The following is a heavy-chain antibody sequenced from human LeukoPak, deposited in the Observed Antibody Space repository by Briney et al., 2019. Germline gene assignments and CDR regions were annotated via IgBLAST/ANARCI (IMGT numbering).Heavy chain of an antibody. Sequence: PSETLSLTCSVTGGSISSYYYWSWIRQPAGKGLEWIGRIYTSGSTKHNPSLKSRVITSVDTSKNQLSLKLSSVTAADTAVYYCARVSDLGDWYFDLWGRGTLVTVSS. CDR2: IYTSGST. CDR3: ARVSDLGDWYFDL. D-gene: IGHD1-26*01. J-gene: IGHJ2*01. CDR1: GGSISSYYY. V-gene: IGHV4-4*07.